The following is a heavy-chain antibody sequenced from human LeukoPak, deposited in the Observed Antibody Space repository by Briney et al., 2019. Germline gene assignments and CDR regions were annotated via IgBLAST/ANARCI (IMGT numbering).Heavy chain of an antibody. V-gene: IGHV1-2*02. CDR3: ARGATVVTPVDYYYYVDV. CDR1: GYTFTGYY. D-gene: IGHD4-23*01. CDR2: INPNSGGT. Sequence: ASVKVSCKASGYTFTGYYMHWVRQAPGQGLEWMGWINPNSGGTNYAQKFQGRVTMTRDTSISTAYMELSRLRSDDTAVYYCARGATVVTPVDYYYYVDVWGKGTTVTVSS. J-gene: IGHJ6*03.